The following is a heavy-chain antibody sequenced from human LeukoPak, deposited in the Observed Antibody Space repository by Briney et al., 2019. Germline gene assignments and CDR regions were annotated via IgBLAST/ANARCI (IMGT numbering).Heavy chain of an antibody. D-gene: IGHD5-12*01. CDR3: ARGFASGYGRYYYYGMDV. Sequence: GGSLRLSCAASGFTFSDYYMSWIRQAPGKGLEWVSYISSSGSTIYYADSVKGRFTISRDNAKNSLYLQMNSLRAEDTALYYCARGFASGYGRYYYYGMDVWGQGTTVTVSS. J-gene: IGHJ6*02. CDR1: GFTFSDYY. V-gene: IGHV3-11*01. CDR2: ISSSGSTI.